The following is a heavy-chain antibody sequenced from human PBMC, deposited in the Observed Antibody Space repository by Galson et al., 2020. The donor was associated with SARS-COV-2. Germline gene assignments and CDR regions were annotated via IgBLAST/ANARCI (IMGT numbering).Heavy chain of an antibody. CDR2: IYYSGST. J-gene: IGHJ6*02. D-gene: IGHD4-4*01. CDR1: GGSISSSSYY. CDR3: ARDGTDYTPEYYDGMDV. Sequence: SETLSLTCTVSGGSISSSSYYWGWIRQPPGKGLEWIGSIYYSGSTYYNPSLKSRVTISVDTSKNQFSLKLSSVTAADTAVYYCARDGTDYTPEYYDGMDVWGQGTTVTVSS. V-gene: IGHV4-39*02.